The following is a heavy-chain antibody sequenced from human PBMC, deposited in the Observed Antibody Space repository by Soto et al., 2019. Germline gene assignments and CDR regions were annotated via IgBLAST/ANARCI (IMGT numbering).Heavy chain of an antibody. CDR1: GGSFSGYY. J-gene: IGHJ4*02. CDR3: ATLKGGYYDSSGYIDY. D-gene: IGHD3-22*01. V-gene: IGHV4-34*01. CDR2: INHSGST. Sequence: SETLSLTCAVYGGSFSGYYWSWIRQPPGKGLEWIGEINHSGSTNYNPSLKSRVTISVDTSKNQFSLKLSSVTAADTAVYYCATLKGGYYDSSGYIDYWGQGTLVTVSS.